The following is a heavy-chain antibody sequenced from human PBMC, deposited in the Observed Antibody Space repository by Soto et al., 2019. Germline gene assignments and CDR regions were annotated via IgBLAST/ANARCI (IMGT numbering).Heavy chain of an antibody. V-gene: IGHV5-51*01. Sequence: GESLKISCKGSGYSFTSYWINWVRQMPGKGLEWMGIIYPGDSDTRYSPSFQGQVTISADKSIDTAYLQWRSLKASDTAGYYCARHHGSPGSYFGLDVWGQGTTVTVSS. D-gene: IGHD6-13*01. CDR1: GYSFTSYW. CDR3: ARHHGSPGSYFGLDV. CDR2: IYPGDSDT. J-gene: IGHJ6*02.